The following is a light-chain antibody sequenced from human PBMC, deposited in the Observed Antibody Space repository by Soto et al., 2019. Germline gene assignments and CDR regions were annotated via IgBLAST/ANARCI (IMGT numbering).Light chain of an antibody. CDR3: SSYTSGSSLVV. CDR2: DVT. J-gene: IGLJ2*01. V-gene: IGLV2-14*03. Sequence: QSALTQPASVSGSPGQSITISCTGTSSDVGGYKYVSWYQHYPGKVPKLLIYDVTKRPSGVSDRFSGSKSGNTASLTICGLQAEDEADYYCSSYTSGSSLVVFGGGTQLTVL. CDR1: SSDVGGYKY.